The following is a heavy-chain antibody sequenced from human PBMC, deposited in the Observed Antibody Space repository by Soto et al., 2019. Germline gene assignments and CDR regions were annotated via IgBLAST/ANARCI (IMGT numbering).Heavy chain of an antibody. CDR3: ARDPYCGGDGYSGPGAGWFDP. V-gene: IGHV3-30-3*01. D-gene: IGHD2-21*02. CDR2: ISYDGSNK. J-gene: IGHJ5*02. Sequence: QVQLVESGGGVVQPGRSLRLSCAASGFTFSSYAMHWVRQAPGKGLEWVAVISYDGSNKYYADSVKGRFTISRDNSKNELDLEMTSRSAEDTAVYYCARDPYCGGDGYSGPGAGWFDPWGQGTLGTVSS. CDR1: GFTFSSYA.